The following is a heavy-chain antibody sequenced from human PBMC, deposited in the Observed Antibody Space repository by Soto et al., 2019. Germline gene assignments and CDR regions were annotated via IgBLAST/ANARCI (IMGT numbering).Heavy chain of an antibody. V-gene: IGHV3-23*01. J-gene: IGHJ6*02. Sequence: WGSPRLSCSSSGFTVITQAMAWVRQGPGKGLEGVSALISSGESPDYADSVKVRFTISRDNSKNTLYLQMNSMRAGDTAVYYCARELSGGMDVWGQGTTVTVSS. CDR1: GFTVITQA. D-gene: IGHD3-16*02. CDR2: LISSGESP. CDR3: ARELSGGMDV.